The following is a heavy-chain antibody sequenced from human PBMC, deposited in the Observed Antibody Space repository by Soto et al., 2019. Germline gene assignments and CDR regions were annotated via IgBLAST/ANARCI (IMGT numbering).Heavy chain of an antibody. V-gene: IGHV4-34*01. CDR1: GGSFSGYY. D-gene: IGHD5-18*01. Sequence: QVQLQQWGAGLLKPSETLSLTCAVYGGSFSGYYWSWIRQPPGKGLEWIGEINHSGSTNYNPSLKSRVTISVDTSKNQFSLKQSSVTAADTAVYYCARGRAGCIQPKNWFDPWGQGTLVTVSS. CDR3: ARGRAGCIQPKNWFDP. CDR2: INHSGST. J-gene: IGHJ5*02.